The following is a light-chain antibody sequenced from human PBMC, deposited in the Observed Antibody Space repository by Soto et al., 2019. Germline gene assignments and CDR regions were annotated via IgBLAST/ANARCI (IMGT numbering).Light chain of an antibody. CDR2: GAS. Sequence: EIVLTQSPATLSLSPGERATLSCRASPSVTNYLAWYQHKPGQAPRLLISGASRRATGIPDRFSGAGSGTDFTLTISRLEPEDFALYYCQQHDILPITFGQGTRLE. J-gene: IGKJ5*01. V-gene: IGKV3-20*01. CDR1: PSVTNY. CDR3: QQHDILPIT.